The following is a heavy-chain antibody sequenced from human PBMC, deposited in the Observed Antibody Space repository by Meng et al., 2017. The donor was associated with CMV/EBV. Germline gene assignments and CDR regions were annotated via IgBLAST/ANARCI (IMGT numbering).Heavy chain of an antibody. J-gene: IGHJ3*02. Sequence: SLKISCAASGFTFDDYAMHWVLQAPGKGLEWVSGISWNSGSIGYADSVKGRFTISRDNAKNSLYLQMNRLRAEDTALYYCAKGDIVVVADAFDIWGQGTMVTVSS. CDR1: GFTFDDYA. CDR2: ISWNSGSI. D-gene: IGHD2-2*01. V-gene: IGHV3-9*01. CDR3: AKGDIVVVADAFDI.